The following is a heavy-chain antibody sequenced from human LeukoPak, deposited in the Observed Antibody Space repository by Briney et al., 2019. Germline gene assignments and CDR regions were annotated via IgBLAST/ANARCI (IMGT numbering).Heavy chain of an antibody. V-gene: IGHV4-4*02. Sequence: SGTLSLTCAVSGGSISSNNWWSWVRQPPEKGLEWIGEIFHSGGTNYNPSLKSRVTISVDKPKNQFSLKLSSVTAADTAVYYCARDSPYSSSSHWFDPWGQGTLVTVSS. CDR2: IFHSGGT. D-gene: IGHD6-6*01. CDR1: GGSISSNNW. J-gene: IGHJ5*02. CDR3: ARDSPYSSSSHWFDP.